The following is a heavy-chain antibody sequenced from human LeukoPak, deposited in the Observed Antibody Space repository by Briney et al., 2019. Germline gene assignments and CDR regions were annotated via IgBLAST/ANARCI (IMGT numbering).Heavy chain of an antibody. CDR1: GFTFSSYA. J-gene: IGHJ4*02. D-gene: IGHD1-14*01. CDR2: ISGSGGST. V-gene: IGHV3-23*01. Sequence: GGSLRLSCAASGFTFSSYAMSWVRQAPGKGLEWVSAISGSGGSTYYADSVKGRFTISRDNSKNSLYLQMNSLRTEDTALYYCAKERNYYFDYWGQGTLVTVSS. CDR3: AKERNYYFDY.